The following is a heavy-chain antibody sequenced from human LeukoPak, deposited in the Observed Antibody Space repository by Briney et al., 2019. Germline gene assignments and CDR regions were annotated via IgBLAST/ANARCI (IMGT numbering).Heavy chain of an antibody. CDR2: IRYDGSNK. J-gene: IGHJ4*02. Sequence: GGSLRLSCAASGFTFSSYGMHWVRQAPGKGLEWVAFIRYDGSNKYYADSVKGRFTISRDNSKNTLYLQMNSLRAEDTAVYYCAKDPRRYGSGSGIDYWGQGTLVTVSS. D-gene: IGHD3-10*01. V-gene: IGHV3-30*02. CDR3: AKDPRRYGSGSGIDY. CDR1: GFTFSSYG.